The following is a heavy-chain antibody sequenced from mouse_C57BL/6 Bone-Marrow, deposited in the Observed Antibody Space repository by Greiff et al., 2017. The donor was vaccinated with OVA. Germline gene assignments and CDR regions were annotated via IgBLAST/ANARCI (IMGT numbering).Heavy chain of an antibody. Sequence: VQLQQSGAELVRPGASVKLSCTASGFNIKDDYMHWVKQRPEQGLEWIGWIDPENGDTEYASKFQGKATITADTSSNTAYLQLSSLTSEDTAVYYCTTPFSYYYGPYAMDYWGQGTSVTVSS. D-gene: IGHD1-1*01. J-gene: IGHJ4*01. V-gene: IGHV14-4*01. CDR2: IDPENGDT. CDR1: GFNIKDDY. CDR3: TTPFSYYYGPYAMDY.